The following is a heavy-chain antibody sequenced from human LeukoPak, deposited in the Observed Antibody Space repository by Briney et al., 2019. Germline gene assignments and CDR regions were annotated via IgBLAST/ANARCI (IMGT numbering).Heavy chain of an antibody. CDR2: IYYSGST. Sequence: SETLSLTCTVSGGSISSGGYYWSWLRQHPGKGLEWIGYIYYSGSTYYNPSLKSRVTISVDTSKNQFSLKLSSVTAADTAVYYCARVLNTICGVGPYDYWGQGTLVTVSS. J-gene: IGHJ4*02. CDR1: GGSISSGGYY. D-gene: IGHD3-3*01. V-gene: IGHV4-31*03. CDR3: ARVLNTICGVGPYDY.